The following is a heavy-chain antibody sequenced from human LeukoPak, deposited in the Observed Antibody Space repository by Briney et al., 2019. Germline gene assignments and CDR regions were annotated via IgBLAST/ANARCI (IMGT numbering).Heavy chain of an antibody. CDR3: ARDGNYYGSERPYYYYGMDV. CDR1: GFTFSSYG. V-gene: IGHV3-30*19. D-gene: IGHD3-10*01. CDR2: ISYDGSDK. J-gene: IGHJ6*02. Sequence: PGGSLRLSCAASGFTFSSYGMHWVRQAPGKGLEWVALISYDGSDKYNADSVKGRFTVSRDNSKNTVYVHMNSLRAEDTAVYYCARDGNYYGSERPYYYYGMDVWGQGTTVTVSS.